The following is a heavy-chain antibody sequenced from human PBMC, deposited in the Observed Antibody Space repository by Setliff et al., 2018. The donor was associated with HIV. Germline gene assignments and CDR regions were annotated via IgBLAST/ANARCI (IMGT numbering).Heavy chain of an antibody. CDR1: GYTFTKFD. CDR3: ARDRIPSKWLLESDY. CDR2: MNPNSGNT. J-gene: IGHJ4*02. Sequence: ASVKVSCKASGYTFTKFDINWVRQATGQGLEWMGWMNPNSGNTGFAQKFQGRVTMTRNTSISTAYMELRSLRSEDTAVYYCARDRIPSKWLLESDYWGQGTLVTVSS. D-gene: IGHD3-22*01. V-gene: IGHV1-8*01.